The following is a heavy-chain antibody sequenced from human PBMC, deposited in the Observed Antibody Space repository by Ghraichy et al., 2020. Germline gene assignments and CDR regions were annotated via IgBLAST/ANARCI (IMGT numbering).Heavy chain of an antibody. CDR1: GFTFSSYW. Sequence: GGSLRLSCAASGFTFSSYWMSWVRQAPGKGLEWVANIKQDGSEKYYVDSVKGRFTISRDNAKNSLYLQMNSLRAEDTAVYYWARDGYSSSWYVSDYYYGMDVWGQGTTVTVSS. V-gene: IGHV3-7*01. CDR2: IKQDGSEK. J-gene: IGHJ6*02. D-gene: IGHD6-13*01. CDR3: ARDGYSSSWYVSDYYYGMDV.